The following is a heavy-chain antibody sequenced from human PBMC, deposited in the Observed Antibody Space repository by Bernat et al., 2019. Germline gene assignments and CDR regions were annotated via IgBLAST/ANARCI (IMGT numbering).Heavy chain of an antibody. Sequence: QVQLVESGGGVVQPGRSLRLACAASGFTFSSYGMQWVRQAPGKGLEWVAVVWYDGGNKYYADSVKGRFTISRDNAKNSLYLQMNSLRVEDTALYYCAKDSSLDSWGQGTLVTVSS. CDR3: AKDSSLDS. CDR1: GFTFSSYG. V-gene: IGHV3-33*03. CDR2: VWYDGGNK. J-gene: IGHJ4*02.